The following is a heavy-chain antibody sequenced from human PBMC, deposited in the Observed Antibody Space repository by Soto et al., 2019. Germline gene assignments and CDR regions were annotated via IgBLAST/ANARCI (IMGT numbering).Heavy chain of an antibody. V-gene: IGHV3-23*01. Sequence: PGGSLRLSCAASGFTFSSYAMSWFRQAPGKGLEWVSAISGGGGSTYYADSVKGRFTISRDNSKNTLYLQMNSLRAEDTAVYYCAAGSGFDYGMDVWGQGTTVTVSS. CDR2: ISGGGGST. CDR3: AAGSGFDYGMDV. CDR1: GFTFSSYA. J-gene: IGHJ6*02. D-gene: IGHD6-19*01.